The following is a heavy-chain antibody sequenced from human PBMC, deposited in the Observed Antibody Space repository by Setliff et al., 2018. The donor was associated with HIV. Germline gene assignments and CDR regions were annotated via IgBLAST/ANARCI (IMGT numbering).Heavy chain of an antibody. CDR2: IHYNDGKV. Sequence: PSETLSLTCTVSGGSISSNNYYWGWIRQPPGKGLEWIGSIHYNDGKVYYNAALRSRVTISADTSKNQFSLKLSSVTAADTAVYYCARGIQHVVVVTAVRYFDSWGQGTLVTVSS. V-gene: IGHV4-39*07. J-gene: IGHJ4*02. CDR3: ARGIQHVVVVTAVRYFDS. CDR1: GGSISSNNYY. D-gene: IGHD2-21*02.